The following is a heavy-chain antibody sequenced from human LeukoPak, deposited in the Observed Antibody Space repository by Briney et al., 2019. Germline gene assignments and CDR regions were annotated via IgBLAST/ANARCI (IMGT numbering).Heavy chain of an antibody. CDR3: ARAGYSYELNY. V-gene: IGHV4-59*01. D-gene: IGHD5-18*01. Sequence: SETLSLTCSVSGGSISSYYCTWIRQTPGKGLEWIGYMSYSGSTNYNPSLKSRVTISVDTSKNQFSLKLSSVTAADTAVYYCARAGYSYELNYWGQGALVTVSS. J-gene: IGHJ4*02. CDR1: GGSISSYY. CDR2: MSYSGST.